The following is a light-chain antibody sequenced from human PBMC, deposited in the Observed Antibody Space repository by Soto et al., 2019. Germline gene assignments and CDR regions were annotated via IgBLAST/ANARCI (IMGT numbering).Light chain of an antibody. J-gene: IGKJ1*01. V-gene: IGKV1-9*01. CDR1: QGINTY. Sequence: DIQLTQSPSFLSASVGDRVTITCRASQGINTYLAWYQQKLGKAPKVLIYDASKLHSGVPSRFSGSGSGTEFTLTISSLQPEDFATYYCQQGYSNPWTFGQGTKVDIK. CDR2: DAS. CDR3: QQGYSNPWT.